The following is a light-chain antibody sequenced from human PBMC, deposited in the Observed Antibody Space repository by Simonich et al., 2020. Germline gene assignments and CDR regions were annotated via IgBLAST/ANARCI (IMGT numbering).Light chain of an antibody. V-gene: IGKV3-15*01. CDR3: QQYGSSLT. Sequence: EIVMTQSPATLSVSPGERATLSCRASQRVSSNLAWYQQKPGQAPRLLSYGASTRATGIPARFSGSGSGTEFTLTISSLQSEDFAVYYCQQYGSSLTFGGGTKVEIK. CDR1: QRVSSN. CDR2: GAS. J-gene: IGKJ4*01.